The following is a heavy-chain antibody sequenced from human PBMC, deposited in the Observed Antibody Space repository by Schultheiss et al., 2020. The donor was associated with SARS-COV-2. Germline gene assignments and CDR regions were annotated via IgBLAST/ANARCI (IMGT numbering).Heavy chain of an antibody. CDR1: GFTFSSYS. CDR3: TTPTDYYDSSGYARYYYYGMDV. CDR2: ISSSSSTI. V-gene: IGHV3-48*01. D-gene: IGHD3-22*01. J-gene: IGHJ6*02. Sequence: GGSLRLSCAASGFTFSSYSMNWVRQAPGKGLEWVSSISSSSSTIYYADSVKGRFTISRDNSKNTLYLQMNSLRAEDTAVYYCTTPTDYYDSSGYARYYYYGMDVWGQGTTVTVSS.